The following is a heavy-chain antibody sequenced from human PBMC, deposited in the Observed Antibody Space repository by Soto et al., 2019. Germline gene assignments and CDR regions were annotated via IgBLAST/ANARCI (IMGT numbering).Heavy chain of an antibody. V-gene: IGHV3-48*02. Sequence: EVQLVESGGGLVQPGGSLRLSCAASGFTFSTYSMNWVRQAPGKGLEWVSYISSSSSIIYYADSVKGRFTISRDNAKNSLYLQRNSLRDEDTAVYYCAKDGTPNRSSSYRYFDMWGQGTMVTVSS. CDR2: ISSSSSII. J-gene: IGHJ3*02. CDR3: AKDGTPNRSSSYRYFDM. D-gene: IGHD1-26*01. CDR1: GFTFSTYS.